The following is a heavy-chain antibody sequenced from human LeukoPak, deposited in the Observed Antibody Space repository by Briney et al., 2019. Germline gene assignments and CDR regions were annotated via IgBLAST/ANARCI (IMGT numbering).Heavy chain of an antibody. Sequence: SGTLSLTCTVSGDSISSNYWSWIRQPPGQGLEWIGYMYDSGSTKYNPSLKSRVTISVDTSKNQFSLKLTSLTAADTAEYYCAREFRDAFDIWGQGTMVTVSS. CDR2: MYDSGST. CDR1: GDSISSNY. J-gene: IGHJ3*02. CDR3: AREFRDAFDI. V-gene: IGHV4-59*01.